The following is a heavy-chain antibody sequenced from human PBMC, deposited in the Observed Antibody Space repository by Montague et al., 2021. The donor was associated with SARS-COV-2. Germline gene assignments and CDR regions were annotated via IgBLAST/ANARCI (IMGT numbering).Heavy chain of an antibody. CDR2: SYDSGST. CDR1: GGFISSYD. D-gene: IGHD6-6*01. CDR3: ARDGHIAARPADYYGMDV. V-gene: IGHV4-59*01. Sequence: SETLSLTCTVSGGFISSYDWSWIRQPPGKGLEWIGYSYDSGSTNYNPSLKSRVTISVDTAKNQFALKLSYVAAADTAVYYCARDGHIAARPADYYGMDVWGQGTTVTVSS. J-gene: IGHJ6*02.